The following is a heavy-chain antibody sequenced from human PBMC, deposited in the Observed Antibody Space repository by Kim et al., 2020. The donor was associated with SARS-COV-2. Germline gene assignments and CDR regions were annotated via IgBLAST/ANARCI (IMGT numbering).Heavy chain of an antibody. Sequence: ASVKVSCKTSGYRFESYGIYWVRQAPGQGLEWMGWISAYSENTYSAQNIHDRVILSVDTSASTAYLELTKLRPDDTATYYCARDLGPDFWGQGTLVTVSS. V-gene: IGHV1-18*01. CDR2: ISAYSENT. J-gene: IGHJ4*02. CDR3: ARDLGPDF. CDR1: GYRFESYG. D-gene: IGHD3-16*01.